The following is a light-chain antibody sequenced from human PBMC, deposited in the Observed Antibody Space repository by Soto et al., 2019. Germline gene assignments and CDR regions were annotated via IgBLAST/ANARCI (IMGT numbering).Light chain of an antibody. CDR1: QGIRNA. CDR2: SAS. Sequence: DIQMTQSRSSLSASVGDRVTITCRASQGIRNALAWYQKKPGRAPERLMYSASTLQSGVPSRFSGSGSGTEFTLTISSLQPEDFATYYCLQHDSHSYRFGQGTRLEMK. V-gene: IGKV1-17*01. J-gene: IGKJ2*03. CDR3: LQHDSHSYR.